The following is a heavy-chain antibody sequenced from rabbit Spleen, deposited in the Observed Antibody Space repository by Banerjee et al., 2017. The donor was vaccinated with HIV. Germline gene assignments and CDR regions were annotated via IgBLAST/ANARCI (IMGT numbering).Heavy chain of an antibody. V-gene: IGHV1S40*01. CDR3: ARDLVAVIGWNFNL. Sequence: VESGGGLVRPGASLTLTCKASGFSFSSGYYSSWVRQAPGKGLEWIGCIGTGSGDTWYASWAKGRFTISKPSSTTVTLQMTSLTAADTATYFCARDLVAVIGWNFNLWGQGTLVTVS. D-gene: IGHD1-1*01. CDR1: GFSFSSGYY. J-gene: IGHJ4*01. CDR2: IGTGSGDT.